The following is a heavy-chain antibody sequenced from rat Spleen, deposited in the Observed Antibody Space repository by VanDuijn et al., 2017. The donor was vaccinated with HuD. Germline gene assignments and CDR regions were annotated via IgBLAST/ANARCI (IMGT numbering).Heavy chain of an antibody. CDR2: ISSDGGRN. Sequence: EVQLVESGGGLVQPGRSLELSCAASGFTFSDYNMAWVRQAPKKGLEWVATISSDGGRNFYRDSVKGRFTISRDNAKSTLYLQMDSLRSEDTATYYCATYYGGSNYFDYWGQGVMVTVSS. J-gene: IGHJ2*01. CDR1: GFTFSDYN. D-gene: IGHD1-11*01. V-gene: IGHV5S10*01. CDR3: ATYYGGSNYFDY.